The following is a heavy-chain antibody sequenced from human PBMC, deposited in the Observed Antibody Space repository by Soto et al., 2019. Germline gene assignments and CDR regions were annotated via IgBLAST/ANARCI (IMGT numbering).Heavy chain of an antibody. Sequence: PGGSLRLSCAASGFTFSNYAINWVRQAPGKGLEWVSSISSSSSYIFYADSVKGRFTISRDNAKNSLYLQMNSLRAEDTAVYYSARDRDSSNFFDCWGRGTLVTVSS. CDR2: ISSSSSYI. CDR1: GFTFSNYA. CDR3: ARDRDSSNFFDC. D-gene: IGHD6-6*01. V-gene: IGHV3-21*01. J-gene: IGHJ4*02.